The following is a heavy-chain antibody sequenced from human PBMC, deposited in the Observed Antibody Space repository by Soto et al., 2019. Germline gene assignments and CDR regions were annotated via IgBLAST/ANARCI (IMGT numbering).Heavy chain of an antibody. V-gene: IGHV3-33*01. CDR1: GFTFSSYG. Sequence: HGESLKISCAASGFTFSSYGMHWVRQAPGKGLEWVALIWFDGSDKYYVDSVKGRFTISRDNSKNTVHLQMNSLRVEDTAVYYCARLYCSSSSCYSVGAFDIRGQGTVVTVSS. D-gene: IGHD2-2*01. CDR2: IWFDGSDK. J-gene: IGHJ3*02. CDR3: ARLYCSSSSCYSVGAFDI.